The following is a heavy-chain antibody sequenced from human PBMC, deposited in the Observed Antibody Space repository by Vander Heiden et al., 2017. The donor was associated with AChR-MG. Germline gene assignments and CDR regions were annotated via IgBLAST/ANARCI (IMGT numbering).Heavy chain of an antibody. CDR3: AKHIVVVTASTAFDI. J-gene: IGHJ3*02. V-gene: IGHV3-23*01. CDR2: ISGSGGST. Sequence: EVQLLESGGGLVQPGGSLRLTGAASGFTFSSYAMSWVRQAPGKGLEWVSAISGSGGSTYYADSVKGRFTISRDNSKNTLYLQMNSLRAEDTAVYYCAKHIVVVTASTAFDIWGQGTMVTVSS. D-gene: IGHD2-21*02. CDR1: GFTFSSYA.